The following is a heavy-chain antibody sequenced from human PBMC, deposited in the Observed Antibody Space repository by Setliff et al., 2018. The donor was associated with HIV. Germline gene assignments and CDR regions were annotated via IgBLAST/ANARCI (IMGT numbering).Heavy chain of an antibody. CDR1: GVSISSTIDTY. J-gene: IGHJ3*02. Sequence: SETLSLTCTVSGVSISSTIDTYWGWIRQPPGKGLEWIGNIYYSGSSFYNPSLQSRVTISVDPSRNQFSLRLNSVTAADTALYYCARALRDGSTDAFDIWGQGTMVTVSS. CDR3: ARALRDGSTDAFDI. V-gene: IGHV4-39*07. D-gene: IGHD5-12*01. CDR2: IYYSGSS.